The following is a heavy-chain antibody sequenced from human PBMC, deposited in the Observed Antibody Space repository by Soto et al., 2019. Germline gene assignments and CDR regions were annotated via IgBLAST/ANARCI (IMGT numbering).Heavy chain of an antibody. CDR3: ARLRSNWSNEAFEI. Sequence: EVQLVESGGGLVQPGGSLNLSCAASGFSFRGFAIHWVRQASGKGLEWLGRIRTRSNNYATEYAASVRGRFAISRDDSKNTAYLQMSSLEPEDTAVYYCARLRSNWSNEAFEIWGQGTVVTVSS. CDR1: GFSFRGFA. D-gene: IGHD6-13*01. V-gene: IGHV3-73*02. CDR2: IRTRSNNYAT. J-gene: IGHJ3*02.